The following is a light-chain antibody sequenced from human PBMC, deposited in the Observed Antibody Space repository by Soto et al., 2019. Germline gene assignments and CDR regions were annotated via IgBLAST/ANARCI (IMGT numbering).Light chain of an antibody. CDR2: AAS. J-gene: IGKJ4*01. V-gene: IGKV1-12*01. Sequence: DIQMTQSPSSVSASVGDRVTITCRASQGISSWLAWYQQKPGKAPKLLIYAASSLQRGVPSWFRGSGYATDFTRNISSLQPEDCATYDGHQAKSFPPDTFGGGTKVEIK. CDR3: HQAKSFPPDT. CDR1: QGISSW.